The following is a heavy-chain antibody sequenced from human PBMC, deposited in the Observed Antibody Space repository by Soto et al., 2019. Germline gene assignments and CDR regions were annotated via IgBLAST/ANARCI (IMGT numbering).Heavy chain of an antibody. Sequence: PSETLSLTCTVAGGSSSSGGDYWSWIRQHPGKGLEWIGYIYYSGSTYYNPSLKSRVTISVDTSKNQFSLKLSSVTAADTAVYYCATTTVTTGYMDVWGKGTTVTVSS. D-gene: IGHD4-17*01. CDR1: GGSSSSGGDY. J-gene: IGHJ6*03. CDR2: IYYSGST. CDR3: ATTTVTTGYMDV. V-gene: IGHV4-31*03.